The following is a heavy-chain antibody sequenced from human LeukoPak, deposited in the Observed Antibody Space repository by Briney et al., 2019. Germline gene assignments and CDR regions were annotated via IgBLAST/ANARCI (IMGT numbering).Heavy chain of an antibody. CDR1: GFTFSSYA. CDR3: TRDGYNWGFDY. V-gene: IGHV3-11*01. D-gene: IGHD1-1*01. CDR2: ISTSGSSI. Sequence: GGSLRLSCAASGFTFSSYAMSWIRQAPGKGLEWVSYISTSGSSINYADSVKGRFTISRDNAKNSLFLQMNALRAEDTAVYYCTRDGYNWGFDYWGQGTLVTVSS. J-gene: IGHJ4*02.